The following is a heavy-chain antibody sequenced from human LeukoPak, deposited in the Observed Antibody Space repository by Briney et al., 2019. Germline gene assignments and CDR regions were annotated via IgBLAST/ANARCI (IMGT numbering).Heavy chain of an antibody. J-gene: IGHJ3*02. Sequence: GGSLRLSCAASGFTFSSYDMHWVRQATGKGLEWVSAIGIAGDTNYPGSVKGRFTISRDNAKNSVYLQMNSLRAEDTAVYYCARLTVAGDAFDIWGQGTMVTVSS. D-gene: IGHD6-19*01. CDR3: ARLTVAGDAFDI. V-gene: IGHV3-13*01. CDR2: IGIAGDT. CDR1: GFTFSSYD.